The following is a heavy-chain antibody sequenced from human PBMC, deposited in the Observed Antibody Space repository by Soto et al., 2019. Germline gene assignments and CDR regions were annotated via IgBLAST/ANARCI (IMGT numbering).Heavy chain of an antibody. Sequence: QVQLVESGGGVVQPGRSLRLSCAASGFTFSSYGMHWVRQAPGKGLEWVAVIWYDGSNKYYADSVKGRFTISRDNSKNTLYLQMNSLRAEDTAVYYCARDVLWFGDGMDVWGQGTTVTVSS. J-gene: IGHJ6*02. CDR3: ARDVLWFGDGMDV. V-gene: IGHV3-33*01. CDR2: IWYDGSNK. CDR1: GFTFSSYG. D-gene: IGHD3-10*01.